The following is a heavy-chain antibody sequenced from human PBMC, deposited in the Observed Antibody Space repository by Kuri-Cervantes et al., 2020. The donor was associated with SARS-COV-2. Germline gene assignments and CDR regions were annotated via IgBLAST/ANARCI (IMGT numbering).Heavy chain of an antibody. D-gene: IGHD4-11*01. J-gene: IGHJ6*03. CDR1: GGSISSYY. V-gene: IGHV4-4*07. Sequence: SGTLSLTCTVSGGSISSYYWSWIRQPAGKGLEWIGGINTSGSTNYNTSLKSRVTMSVDTSKNQFSLKLSSVTAADTAVYYCARTVIYYYYYMDVWGKGTTVTVSS. CDR2: INTSGST. CDR3: ARTVIYYYYYMDV.